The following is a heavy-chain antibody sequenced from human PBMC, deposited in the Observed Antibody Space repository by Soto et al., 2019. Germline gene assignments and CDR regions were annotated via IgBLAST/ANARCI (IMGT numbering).Heavy chain of an antibody. Sequence: KTSETLSLTCTVSGGSVSSGSYYWSWIRQPPGKGLEWIGYIYYSGSTNYNPSLKSRVTISVDTSKNQFSLKLSSVTAADTAVYYCARAPGIAAAGPPNWFDPWGQGTLVTVSS. CDR3: ARAPGIAAAGPPNWFDP. CDR1: GGSVSSGSYY. J-gene: IGHJ5*02. D-gene: IGHD6-13*01. V-gene: IGHV4-61*01. CDR2: IYYSGST.